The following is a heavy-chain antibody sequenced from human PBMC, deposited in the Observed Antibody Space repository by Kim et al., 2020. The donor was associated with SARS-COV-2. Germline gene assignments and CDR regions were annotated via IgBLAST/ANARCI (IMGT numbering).Heavy chain of an antibody. CDR1: GYSISSSNW. D-gene: IGHD3-10*01. CDR3: ARMGSYGSGKYYYYYGMDV. Sequence: SETLSLTCAVSGYSISSSNWWDWIRQPPGKGLEWIGYIYYSGSTYYNPSLKSRVTMSVDTSKNQFSLKLSSVTAVDTAVYYCARMGSYGSGKYYYYYGMDVWGQGTTVTVSS. J-gene: IGHJ6*02. V-gene: IGHV4-28*01. CDR2: IYYSGST.